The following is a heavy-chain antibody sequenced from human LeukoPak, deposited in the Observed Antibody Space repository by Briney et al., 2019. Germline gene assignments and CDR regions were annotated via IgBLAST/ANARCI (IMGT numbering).Heavy chain of an antibody. J-gene: IGHJ4*02. CDR3: ARHSLPGTTPFDY. CDR1: GYTFISYY. CDR2: INPKTGST. Sequence: ASVKVSCKASGYTFISYYVHWVRQVPGQGLEWMGIINPKTGSTTYPQKFQGRVTMTRDTSTSTVHMELSSLESEDTALYYCARHSLPGTTPFDYWGQGTLVTVS. V-gene: IGHV1-46*01. D-gene: IGHD1-1*01.